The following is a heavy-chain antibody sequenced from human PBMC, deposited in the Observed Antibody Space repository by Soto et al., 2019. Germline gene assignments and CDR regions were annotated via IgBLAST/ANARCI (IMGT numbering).Heavy chain of an antibody. Sequence: QAQLLQPGAEVKKPGASVKVSCKGSGYPFSSYAVHWVRQAPGQRLEWMGWINAGNANTKYSQKFEGRVTITRDTSASTAYMELSSLTSEDTAVYFCARDRLGHYYYYGMDVWGQGTTVTVS. CDR3: ARDRLGHYYYYGMDV. D-gene: IGHD1-26*01. CDR2: INAGNANT. CDR1: GYPFSSYA. J-gene: IGHJ6*02. V-gene: IGHV1-3*01.